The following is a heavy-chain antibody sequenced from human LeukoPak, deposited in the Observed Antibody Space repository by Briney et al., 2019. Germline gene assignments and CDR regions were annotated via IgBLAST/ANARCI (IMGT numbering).Heavy chain of an antibody. V-gene: IGHV3-30*04. Sequence: PGGSLRLSCAASGFTFSSYAMHWVRQAPGKGLEWVAVISYDGSNKYYADPVKGRFTISRDNSKNTLYLQMNSLRAEDTAVYYCARDQSPSSSWPRYLDAFDIWGQGTMVTVSS. CDR3: ARDQSPSSSWPRYLDAFDI. D-gene: IGHD6-13*01. J-gene: IGHJ3*02. CDR2: ISYDGSNK. CDR1: GFTFSSYA.